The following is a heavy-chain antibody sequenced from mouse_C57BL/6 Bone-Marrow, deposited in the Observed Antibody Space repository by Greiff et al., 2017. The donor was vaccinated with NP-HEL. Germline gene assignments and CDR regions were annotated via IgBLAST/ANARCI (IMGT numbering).Heavy chain of an antibody. CDR1: GFTFSSYA. J-gene: IGHJ3*01. CDR3: ARESRLCLRWFAY. V-gene: IGHV5-4*01. D-gene: IGHD2-2*01. CDR2: ISDGGSYT. Sequence: EVQGVESGGGLVKPGGSLKLSCAASGFTFSSYAMSWVRQTPEKRLEWVATISDGGSYTYYPDNVKGRFTISRDNAKNNLYLQMSHLKSEDTAMYYCARESRLCLRWFAYWGRGTLVTVSA.